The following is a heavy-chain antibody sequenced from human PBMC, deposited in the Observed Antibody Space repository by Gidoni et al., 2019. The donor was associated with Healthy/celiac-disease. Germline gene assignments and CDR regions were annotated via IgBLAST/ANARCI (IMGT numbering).Heavy chain of an antibody. CDR3: AKDRGGSIFDY. D-gene: IGHD3-16*01. CDR1: GFTLSSDG. J-gene: IGHJ4*02. Sequence: QVQLLESGGGAVQPGRSLRLSCAASGFTLSSDGMPWVRQAPGKGLEWVAVISYDGSNKYYAESVKGRFTISRDNSKNTLYLQMNSLRAEDTAVYYCAKDRGGSIFDYWGQGTLVTVSS. V-gene: IGHV3-30*18. CDR2: ISYDGSNK.